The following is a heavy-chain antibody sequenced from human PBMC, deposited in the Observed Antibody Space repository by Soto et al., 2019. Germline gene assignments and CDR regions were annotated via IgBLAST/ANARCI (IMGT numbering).Heavy chain of an antibody. D-gene: IGHD2-21*02. CDR2: IIPIFGTA. J-gene: IGHJ3*02. CDR1: GGTFSSYA. V-gene: IGHV1-69*13. Sequence: SVKVSCKASGGTFSSYAISWVRQAPGQGLEWMGGIIPIFGTANYAQKFQGRVTITADESTSTAYMELSSLRSEDTAVYYCARVRGCGGDCYSNDAFDIWGQGTMVTVS. CDR3: ARVRGCGGDCYSNDAFDI.